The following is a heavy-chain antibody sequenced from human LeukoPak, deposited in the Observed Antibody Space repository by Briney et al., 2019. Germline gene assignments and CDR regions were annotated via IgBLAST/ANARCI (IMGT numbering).Heavy chain of an antibody. CDR1: GFTFSSYA. J-gene: IGHJ3*02. V-gene: IGHV3-64*01. D-gene: IGHD3-16*02. Sequence: GGSLRLSCAASGFTFSSYAMHWVREAPGKGREYVSAISSNGGSTYYANSVKGRFTISRDNSKNTLYLQMGSLRAEDMAVYYCARDQGGYDYVWGSYRQMGGAFDIWGQGTMVTVSS. CDR2: ISSNGGST. CDR3: ARDQGGYDYVWGSYRQMGGAFDI.